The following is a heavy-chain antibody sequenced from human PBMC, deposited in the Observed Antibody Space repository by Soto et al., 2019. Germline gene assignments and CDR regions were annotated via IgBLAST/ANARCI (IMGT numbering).Heavy chain of an antibody. D-gene: IGHD3-3*01. CDR2: IKQDGSEK. V-gene: IGHV3-7*01. CDR3: ARELRFLEWLPDYYYYMDV. CDR1: GFTFSSYW. Sequence: GGSLRLSCAASGFTFSSYWMSWVRQAPGKGLEWVANIKQDGSEKYYVDSVKGRFTISRDNAKNSLYLQMNSLRAEDTAVYYYARELRFLEWLPDYYYYMDVWGKGTTVTVSS. J-gene: IGHJ6*03.